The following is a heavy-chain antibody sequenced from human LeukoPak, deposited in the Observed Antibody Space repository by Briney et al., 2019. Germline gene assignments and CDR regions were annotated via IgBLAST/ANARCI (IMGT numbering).Heavy chain of an antibody. CDR2: ISVSSSTI. J-gene: IGHJ4*02. D-gene: IGHD1-14*01. CDR1: GFTFSSYS. V-gene: IGHV3-48*02. CDR3: ASRKDSDY. Sequence: GGSLTLSSAASGFTFSSYSMNWVRQAPGKGLEWVSYISVSSSTIYYADSVKGRFTISRDNAKNSLYLQMNSLRDDDTAVYYCASRKDSDYWGQGTLVTVSS.